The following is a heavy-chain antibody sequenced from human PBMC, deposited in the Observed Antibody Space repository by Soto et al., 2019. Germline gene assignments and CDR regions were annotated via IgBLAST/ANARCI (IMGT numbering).Heavy chain of an antibody. CDR2: IYYSGST. V-gene: IGHV4-39*01. Sequence: TLSLTCTVSGCSISISSYYWGWIRQPPGKGLEWIGRIYYSGSTYYNPSLKTRATISVDTSKNPLNLTASYVTAAAMAVYSCERTTITMIVVVITVFDYWGQGTLVTVSS. CDR1: GCSISISSYY. CDR3: ERTTITMIVVVITVFDY. J-gene: IGHJ4*02. D-gene: IGHD3-22*01.